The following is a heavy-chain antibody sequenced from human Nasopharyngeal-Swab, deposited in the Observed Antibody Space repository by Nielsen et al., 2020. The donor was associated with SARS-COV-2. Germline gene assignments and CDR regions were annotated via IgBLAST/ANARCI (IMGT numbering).Heavy chain of an antibody. J-gene: IGHJ4*02. CDR3: AKDQEPVIVPAAMSPFDY. V-gene: IGHV3-30*18. D-gene: IGHD2-2*01. CDR1: GFTFSTYG. Sequence: GGSLRLSCAASGFTFSTYGMHWVRQAPGKGLEWVAVISYDGSNKYYEDSVKGRFTISRDNSKNTLYLQMNSLRAEDTAVYYCAKDQEPVIVPAAMSPFDYRGQGTLVTVSS. CDR2: ISYDGSNK.